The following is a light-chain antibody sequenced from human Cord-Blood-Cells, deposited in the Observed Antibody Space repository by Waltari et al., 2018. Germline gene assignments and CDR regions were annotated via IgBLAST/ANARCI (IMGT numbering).Light chain of an antibody. CDR1: SSNIGAGSD. CDR3: QSYDSSLSGYV. V-gene: IGLV1-40*01. CDR2: GNS. J-gene: IGLJ1*01. Sequence: QSVLTQPPSVSGAPGQRVTISCTGSSSNIGAGSDVPWYQHLPGTPPKLLIYGNSNRPSGVPDRFSGSKSGTSASLAITGLQAEDEADYYCQSYDSSLSGYVFGTGTKVTVL.